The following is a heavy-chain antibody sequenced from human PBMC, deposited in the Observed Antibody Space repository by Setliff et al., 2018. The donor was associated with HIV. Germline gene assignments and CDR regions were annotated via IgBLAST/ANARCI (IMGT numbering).Heavy chain of an antibody. CDR2: IHYSGST. CDR3: ARDSGGYNYGFAVGSFDY. D-gene: IGHD5-18*01. Sequence: SETLSLTCTVSGGSVNIFYWSWIRQPPGKGLEWLGYIHYSGSTYYNPSLKSRVTISVDTSKNQFSLRLTSVTAADTAVYYCARDSGGYNYGFAVGSFDYWGQGALVTVSS. V-gene: IGHV4-59*02. J-gene: IGHJ4*02. CDR1: GGSVNIFY.